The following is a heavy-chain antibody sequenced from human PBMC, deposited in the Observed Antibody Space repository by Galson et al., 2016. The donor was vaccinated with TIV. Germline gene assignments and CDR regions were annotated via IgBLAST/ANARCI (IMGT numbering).Heavy chain of an antibody. CDR3: AGACGSYSCYLDV. CDR2: INRIFGTV. Sequence: SVKVSCKASGGTLISYAVSWVRQAPGQGLEWMGEINRIFGTVNYAQKFQGRVTITTDESTSAAYMEMSSLRSEDTAVYYCAGACGSYSCYLDVWGKGTAVTVSS. D-gene: IGHD1-26*01. CDR1: GGTLISYA. V-gene: IGHV1-69*05. J-gene: IGHJ6*03.